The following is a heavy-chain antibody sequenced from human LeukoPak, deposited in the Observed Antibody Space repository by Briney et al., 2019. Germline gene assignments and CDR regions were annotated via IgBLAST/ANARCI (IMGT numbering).Heavy chain of an antibody. CDR3: VKRTYCSSTSCAYELDY. Sequence: GGSLRLSCSASGFTFSSYAMHWVRQAPGKGLEYVSAISSNGGSTYYADSVKGRFTISRDNSKNTLCLQMSSLRAEDTAVYYCVKRTYCSSTSCAYELDYWGQGTLVTVSS. J-gene: IGHJ4*02. CDR1: GFTFSSYA. D-gene: IGHD2-2*01. V-gene: IGHV3-64D*06. CDR2: ISSNGGST.